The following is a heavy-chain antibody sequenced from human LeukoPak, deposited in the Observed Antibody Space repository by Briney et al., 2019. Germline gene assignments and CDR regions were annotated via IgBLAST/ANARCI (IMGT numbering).Heavy chain of an antibody. CDR2: IGVGGTT. CDR3: AKAQGYYDC. D-gene: IGHD3-22*01. J-gene: IGHJ4*02. V-gene: IGHV3-23*01. CDR1: GFIFSNYG. Sequence: GGSLRLSCAASGFIFSNYGMNWVRQAPGKGLGWVSGIGVGGTTYYADSVKGRFTISRDTSKNTLYLQMNSLRAEDTAVYYCAKAQGYYDCWGQGTLVTVSS.